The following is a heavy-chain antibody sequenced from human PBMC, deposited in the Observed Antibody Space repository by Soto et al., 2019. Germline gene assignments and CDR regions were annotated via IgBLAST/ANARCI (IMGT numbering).Heavy chain of an antibody. V-gene: IGHV4-4*02. Sequence: QVLLQESGPGLVQPSGTLSLSCAVSGGSISSSHFWGWVRQPPGKGLEWVGDISHSGSVNYNPSPKSRLTISIDKSKNQFSLKLNSVTAADTAVYYCARSFGWYAIDYWGQGTLVIVSS. J-gene: IGHJ4*02. CDR2: ISHSGSV. CDR1: GGSISSSHF. CDR3: ARSFGWYAIDY. D-gene: IGHD6-19*01.